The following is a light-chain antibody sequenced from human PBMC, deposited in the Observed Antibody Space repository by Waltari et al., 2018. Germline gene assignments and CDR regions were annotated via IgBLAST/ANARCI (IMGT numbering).Light chain of an antibody. J-gene: IGKJ5*01. CDR1: QSISSF. Sequence: EIVLTQSPDTLSLSPGERASLSCRASQSISSFLAWYQQKPGQAPRLLIYDASSRATDIPARFSGSGCGTDFTLTIDSLEPEDFAVYFCQQRSDWPTFGQGTRLEIK. CDR2: DAS. CDR3: QQRSDWPT. V-gene: IGKV3-11*01.